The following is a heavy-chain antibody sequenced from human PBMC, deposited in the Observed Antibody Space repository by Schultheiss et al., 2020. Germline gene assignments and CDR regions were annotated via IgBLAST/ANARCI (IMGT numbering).Heavy chain of an antibody. CDR3: ARVHRYLQYYFDY. CDR2: INHSGST. CDR1: GGSFSGYY. Sequence: SETLSLTCAVYGGSFSGYYWSWIRQPPGKGLEWIGEINHSGSTNYNPSLKSRVTISVDTSKNQFSLKLSSVTAADTAVYYCARVHRYLQYYFDYWGQGTLVTVSS. J-gene: IGHJ4*02. V-gene: IGHV4-34*01. D-gene: IGHD1-14*01.